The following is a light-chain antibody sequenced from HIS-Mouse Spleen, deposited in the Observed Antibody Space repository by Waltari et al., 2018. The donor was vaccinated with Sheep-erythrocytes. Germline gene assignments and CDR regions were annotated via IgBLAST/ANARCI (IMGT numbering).Light chain of an antibody. Sequence: SYELTQPPSVSVSPGQTASITCSGDKLGDKYACWYQQKPGQSPVLVIYQDSNRPSGIPERFSGSNSGNTATLTIGGTQAMDEADYYCQAWDSSTAWVFGGGTKLTVL. J-gene: IGLJ3*02. CDR1: KLGDKY. CDR2: QDS. V-gene: IGLV3-1*01. CDR3: QAWDSSTAWV.